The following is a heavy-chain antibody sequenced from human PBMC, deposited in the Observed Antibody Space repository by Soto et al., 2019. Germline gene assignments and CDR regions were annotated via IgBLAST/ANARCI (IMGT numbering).Heavy chain of an antibody. CDR3: ATVAYSRSLLAR. V-gene: IGHV3-74*01. CDR2: INGDGSST. CDR1: GFTFNNYR. Sequence: VRLYCAAAGFTFNNYRMYWVRQAPGKGLVWVSRINGDGSSTSYAESVKGRFTISRDNAKNTLYLQMNSLSAEDTAVYYCATVAYSRSLLARWGRRTFVPVSS. J-gene: IGHJ5*02. D-gene: IGHD1-26*01.